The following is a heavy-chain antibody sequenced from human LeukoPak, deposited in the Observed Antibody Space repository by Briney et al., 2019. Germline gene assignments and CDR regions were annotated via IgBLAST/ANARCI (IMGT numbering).Heavy chain of an antibody. CDR3: ARQQRILWFGVIE. CDR2: IIPIFGTA. V-gene: IGHV1-69*06. J-gene: IGHJ4*02. Sequence: SVKVSCKASGGTFSSYAISWVRQAPGQGLEWMGEIIPIFGTANYAQKFQGRVTITADKSTSTAYMELSSLRSEDTAVYYCARQQRILWFGVIEWGQGTLVTVSS. D-gene: IGHD3-10*01. CDR1: GGTFSSYA.